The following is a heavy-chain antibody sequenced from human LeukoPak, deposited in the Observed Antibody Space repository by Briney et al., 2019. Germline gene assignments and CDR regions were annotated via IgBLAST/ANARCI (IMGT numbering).Heavy chain of an antibody. D-gene: IGHD2-2*01. CDR3: ARGYCSSTSCYSNWFDP. Sequence: SETLSLTCTVSGGSISSYYWSWIRQPPGKGLEWIGYIYYSGSTNYDPSLKSRVTISVDTSKNQFSLKLSSVTAADTAVYYCARGYCSSTSCYSNWFDPWGQGTLVTVSS. J-gene: IGHJ5*02. CDR2: IYYSGST. CDR1: GGSISSYY. V-gene: IGHV4-59*01.